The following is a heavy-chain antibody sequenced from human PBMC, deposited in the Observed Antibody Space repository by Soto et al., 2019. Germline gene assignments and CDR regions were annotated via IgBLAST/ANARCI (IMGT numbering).Heavy chain of an antibody. V-gene: IGHV4-30-4*01. CDR1: GGSISSGDYY. CDR3: ARASSSHYYYYGMDV. CDR2: IYYSGST. J-gene: IGHJ6*02. D-gene: IGHD6-6*01. Sequence: KTSETLSLTCTVSGGSISSGDYYWSWIRQPPGKGLEWIGYIYYSGSTYYNPSLKSRVTISVDTSKNQFSLKLSSVTAADTAVYYCARASSSHYYYYGMDVWGQGTTVTVSS.